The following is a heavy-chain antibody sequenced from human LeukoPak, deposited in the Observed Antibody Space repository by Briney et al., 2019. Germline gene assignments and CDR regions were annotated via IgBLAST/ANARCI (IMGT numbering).Heavy chain of an antibody. Sequence: SETLSLTCAVYGGSFSGYYWSWIRQPPGKGLEWIGEINHSGSTNYNPSLKSRVTISVDTSKNQFSLKLSSVTAADTAVYYCARGVVQYQLLWRFFDYWGQGTLVTVSS. V-gene: IGHV4-34*01. CDR2: INHSGST. CDR1: GGSFSGYY. D-gene: IGHD2-2*01. J-gene: IGHJ4*02. CDR3: ARGVVQYQLLWRFFDY.